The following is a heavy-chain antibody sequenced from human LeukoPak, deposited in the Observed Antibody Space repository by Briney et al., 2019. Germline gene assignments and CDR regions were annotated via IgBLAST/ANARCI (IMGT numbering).Heavy chain of an antibody. CDR3: ARAGVWDYSDSSGYHNAAFDI. V-gene: IGHV1-18*01. CDR1: GYTFTSYG. Sequence: ASVKVSCKASGYTFTSYGISWVRQAPGQGLEWMGWISAYNGNTNYAPKLQGRVTMTTDTSTSTAYMDLSRLRSDDTAVYYCARAGVWDYSDSSGYHNAAFDIWGQGTMVTVSS. CDR2: ISAYNGNT. D-gene: IGHD3-22*01. J-gene: IGHJ3*02.